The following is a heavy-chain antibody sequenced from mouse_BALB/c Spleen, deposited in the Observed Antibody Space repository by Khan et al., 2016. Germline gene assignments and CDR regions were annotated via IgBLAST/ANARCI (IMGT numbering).Heavy chain of an antibody. V-gene: IGHV5-9-4*01. CDR2: ISSGGSYT. CDR3: AREGDAMDY. D-gene: IGHD3-3*01. J-gene: IGHJ4*01. CDR1: GFTFSSYA. Sequence: EVELVESGGGLVKPGGSLKLSCAASGFTFSSYAMSWVRQSPEKRLEWVAEISSGGSYTYYPDTVTGRFTISRDNAKNTLYLEMSSLSSEDTARYYCAREGDAMDYWGQGTSVTVSS.